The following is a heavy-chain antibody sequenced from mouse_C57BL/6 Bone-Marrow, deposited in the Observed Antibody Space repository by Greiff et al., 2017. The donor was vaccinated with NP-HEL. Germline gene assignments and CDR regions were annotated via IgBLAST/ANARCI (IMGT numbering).Heavy chain of an antibody. Sequence: QVQLQQSGAELVRPGTSVKMSCKASGYTFTNYWIGWAKQRPGHGLEWIGDIYPGGGYTNYNEKFKGKATLTADKSSSPAYMQFSSLTSEDSAIYYCARGSNYWYFDVWGTGTTVTVSS. J-gene: IGHJ1*03. CDR3: ARGSNYWYFDV. V-gene: IGHV1-63*01. D-gene: IGHD2-5*01. CDR2: IYPGGGYT. CDR1: GYTFTNYW.